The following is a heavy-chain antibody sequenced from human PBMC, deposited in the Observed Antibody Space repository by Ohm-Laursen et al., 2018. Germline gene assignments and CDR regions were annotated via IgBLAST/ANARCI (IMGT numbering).Heavy chain of an antibody. CDR3: AKHRYYDILTVYRYYAMDV. V-gene: IGHV3-23*01. Sequence: SLRLSCAASGFTFSSYAMNWVRQAPGKGLEWVSGISGSGGSTYYADSVKGRFTISRDNSKNTLYLQMNSLRAEDTAVYYCAKHRYYDILTVYRYYAMDVWGQGTTVTVSS. CDR1: GFTFSSYA. D-gene: IGHD3-9*01. CDR2: ISGSGGST. J-gene: IGHJ6*02.